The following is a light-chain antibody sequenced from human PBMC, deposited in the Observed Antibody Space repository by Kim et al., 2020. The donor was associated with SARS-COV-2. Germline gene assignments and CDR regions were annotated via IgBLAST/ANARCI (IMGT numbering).Light chain of an antibody. J-gene: IGLJ3*02. CDR2: LNGDGSH. V-gene: IGLV4-69*01. Sequence: QLVLTQSPSASASLGASVKLTCTLSSGHSSYAIEWHQQQPEKGPRYLMKLNGDGSHSKGDGIPDRFSGSSSGAERYLTISSLQSEDEADYYCQTWGTGIPVFGGGTQLTV. CDR3: QTWGTGIPV. CDR1: SGHSSYA.